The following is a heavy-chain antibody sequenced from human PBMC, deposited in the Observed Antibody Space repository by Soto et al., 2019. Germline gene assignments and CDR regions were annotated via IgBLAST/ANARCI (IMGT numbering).Heavy chain of an antibody. V-gene: IGHV4-59*01. J-gene: IGHJ4*02. CDR2: IYYSGST. D-gene: IGHD4-17*01. CDR1: GGSISSYY. CDR3: ARAGYGDYLVLFDY. Sequence: QVKLQESGPGLVKPSETLSLTCTVSGGSISSYYWSWIRQPPGKGLEWIGYIYYSGSTNYNPSLKSRVTISVDTSKNQFSLKLSSVTAADTAVYYCARAGYGDYLVLFDYWGQGTLVTVSS.